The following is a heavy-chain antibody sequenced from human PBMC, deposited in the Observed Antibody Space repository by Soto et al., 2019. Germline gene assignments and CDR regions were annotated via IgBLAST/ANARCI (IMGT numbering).Heavy chain of an antibody. CDR3: AKATGLVGASHYFDS. V-gene: IGHV3-23*01. Sequence: AGGSLRLSCAASGFTFDSYAMSWVRQAPGIGLEWVSSISGSGGSTHYTESVKGRFTVSRDESKNTLYLQMNTLRAGDTAVYYCAKATGLVGASHYFDSWGQGTLVTVSS. CDR2: ISGSGGST. CDR1: GFTFDSYA. J-gene: IGHJ4*02. D-gene: IGHD1-26*01.